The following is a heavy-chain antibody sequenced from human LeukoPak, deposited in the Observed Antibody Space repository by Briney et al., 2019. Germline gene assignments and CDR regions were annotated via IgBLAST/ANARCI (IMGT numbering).Heavy chain of an antibody. Sequence: PSETLSLTCTVSGGSISSYYWSWIRQPPGKGLEWIGYIYYSGSTNYNPSLKSRVTISVDTFKNQFSLKLSSVTAADTAVYYCARGTFGSGSYYTFYYYYGMDVWGKGTTVTVSS. CDR1: GGSISSYY. CDR3: ARGTFGSGSYYTFYYYYGMDV. V-gene: IGHV4-59*01. CDR2: IYYSGST. D-gene: IGHD3-10*01. J-gene: IGHJ6*04.